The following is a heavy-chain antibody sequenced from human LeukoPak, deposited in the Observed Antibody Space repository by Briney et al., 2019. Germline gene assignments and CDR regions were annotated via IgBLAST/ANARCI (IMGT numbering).Heavy chain of an antibody. Sequence: GGSLRLSCAASGFTFSDYNMRWIRQAPGKGLEWVSSISRSGSTKYYADSVKGRFTISRDNAKNSLFLQMNSLRAEDTAVYYCARELRVYLNWFDPWGQGTLVTVSS. V-gene: IGHV3-11*01. CDR3: ARELRVYLNWFDP. CDR1: GFTFSDYN. J-gene: IGHJ5*02. D-gene: IGHD6-6*01. CDR2: ISRSGSTK.